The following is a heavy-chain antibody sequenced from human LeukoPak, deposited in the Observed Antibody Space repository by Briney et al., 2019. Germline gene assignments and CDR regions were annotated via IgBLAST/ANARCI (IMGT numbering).Heavy chain of an antibody. CDR2: ISGSGGDT. CDR1: GFPFSSYA. Sequence: GGSLRLSCSASGFPFSSYAMHWVRQAPGKGLEWVSAISGSGGDTYYADSVKGRFTISRDNSKNTLYLQMNSLRAEDTAVYYCAKKSRIIGTTGFDSWGQGALVTVSS. V-gene: IGHV3-23*01. D-gene: IGHD1-7*01. CDR3: AKKSRIIGTTGFDS. J-gene: IGHJ4*02.